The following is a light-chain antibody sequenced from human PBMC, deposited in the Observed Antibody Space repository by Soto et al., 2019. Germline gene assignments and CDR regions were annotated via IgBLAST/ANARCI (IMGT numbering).Light chain of an antibody. V-gene: IGLV2-23*01. CDR2: EGT. CDR3: CSFAVGAAVV. CDR1: SSNVGTYDL. J-gene: IGLJ2*01. Sequence: QSALTQPASVSGSPGQSITISCTGTSSNVGTYDLVSWYQHHPDKAPKLIIYEGTKRPSGISSRFSGSKSGNTASLTISGLQAEDDADYYCCSFAVGAAVVFGGGTKLTVL.